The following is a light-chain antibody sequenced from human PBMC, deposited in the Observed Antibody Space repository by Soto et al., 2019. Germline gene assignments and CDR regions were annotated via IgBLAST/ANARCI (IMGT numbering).Light chain of an antibody. CDR1: QSVTVN. CDR3: QQYNNWPQT. Sequence: EILLTLSPSTLSLSPGEGVTLSFRASQSVTVNSLAWYQQKPGQAPRLLIYGASTRATGIPARFSGSGSGTEFTLTISSLQSEDFAVYYCQQYNNWPQTFCQGTKVDIK. CDR2: GAS. J-gene: IGKJ1*01. V-gene: IGKV3-15*01.